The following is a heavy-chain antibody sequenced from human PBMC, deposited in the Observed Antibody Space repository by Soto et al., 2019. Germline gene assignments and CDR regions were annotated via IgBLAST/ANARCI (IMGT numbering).Heavy chain of an antibody. D-gene: IGHD6-13*01. CDR3: ARDIAAAGGNWFDP. CDR2: IYYSGST. Sequence: PSETLSLTCTVSGGSISSYYWSWIRQPPGKGLEWIGYIYYSGSTNYNPSLKSRVTISVDTSKNQFSLKLSSVTAADTAVYYCARDIAAAGGNWFDPWGQGTLVTVSS. CDR1: GGSISSYY. V-gene: IGHV4-59*01. J-gene: IGHJ5*02.